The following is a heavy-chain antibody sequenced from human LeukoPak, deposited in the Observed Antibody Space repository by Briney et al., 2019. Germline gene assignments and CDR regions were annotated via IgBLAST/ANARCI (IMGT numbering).Heavy chain of an antibody. V-gene: IGHV1-69*02. D-gene: IGHD3-22*01. J-gene: IGHJ6*02. CDR1: RGTFTRYP. CDR3: ARLNRYDSSGYSYYYYGMDV. Sequence: GAAVLDSPKEPRGTFTRYPSCWVRQAPGRGGGWVGRILPIFGIANHEQKFQGRVTITADKSTSTDYMELSSLRSEDTAVYYCARLNRYDSSGYSYYYYGMDVWGQGTTVTVSS. CDR2: ILPIFGIA.